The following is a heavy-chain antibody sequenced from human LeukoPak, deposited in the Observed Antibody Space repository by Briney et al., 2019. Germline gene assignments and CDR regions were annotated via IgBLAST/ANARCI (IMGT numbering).Heavy chain of an antibody. D-gene: IGHD5-18*01. J-gene: IGHJ4*03. Sequence: PGGSLRLSCAASGFTFSSYWMHWVRQAPGKGLVWVPLINNDGSTNYADSVKGRFTISRDNAKSTVFLQMNSLRPEDTAVYSCVMGRAYNYWGRGTMVTVSS. CDR1: GFTFSSYW. V-gene: IGHV3-74*01. CDR3: VMGRAYNY. CDR2: INNDGST.